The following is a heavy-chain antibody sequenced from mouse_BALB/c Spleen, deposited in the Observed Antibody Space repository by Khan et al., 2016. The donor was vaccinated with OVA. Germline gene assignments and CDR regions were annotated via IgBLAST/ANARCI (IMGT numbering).Heavy chain of an antibody. V-gene: IGHV1-9*01. CDR2: ILPGSGRN. Sequence: QVQLQQSGAELMKPGASVKISCKATGYTFSSYWIEWVKQRPGHGLEWIGEILPGSGRNNYNEKFKGKATFTEDTSSNTAYMQLSNLTSDDSAVYYCARGNYYGSSSWFGYWGQGTLVTVSA. CDR3: ARGNYYGSSSWFGY. D-gene: IGHD1-1*01. CDR1: GYTFSSYW. J-gene: IGHJ3*01.